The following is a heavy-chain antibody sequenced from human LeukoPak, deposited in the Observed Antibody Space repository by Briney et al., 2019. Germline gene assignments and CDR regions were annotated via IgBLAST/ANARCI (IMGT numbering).Heavy chain of an antibody. J-gene: IGHJ4*02. CDR2: ISGSSYI. V-gene: IGHV3-21*01. D-gene: IGHD6-19*01. CDR1: GFTFSSYS. CDR3: SRKLEGSGLYPRRPPRPIDY. Sequence: PGGSLRLSCAASGFTFSSYSMNWVRQAPGKGLEWVSSISGSSYIYYADSVKGRFTISIDNAKNSLHLQLNSLRAEDTAVYYFSRKLEGSGLYPRRPPRPIDYWGQGTLVTVSS.